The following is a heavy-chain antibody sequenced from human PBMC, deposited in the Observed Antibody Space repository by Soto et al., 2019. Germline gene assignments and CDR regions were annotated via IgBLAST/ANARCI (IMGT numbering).Heavy chain of an antibody. CDR2: IYYSVST. V-gene: IGHV4-39*01. Sequence: QLQLQESGPGLVKPSETLSLTCTVSGGSIRISSYYWGWLRQPQGKGLEWIGSIYYSVSTYYNPSLNSGVNIRLDTSKNRYSLNLSSVSASHAAVYYCARWAAVTSEWCDPWGQGTLVNFSS. CDR3: ARWAAVTSEWCDP. J-gene: IGHJ5*02. CDR1: GGSIRISSYY. D-gene: IGHD4-17*01.